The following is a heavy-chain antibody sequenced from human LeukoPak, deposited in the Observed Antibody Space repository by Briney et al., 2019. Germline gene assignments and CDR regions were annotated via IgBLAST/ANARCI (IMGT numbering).Heavy chain of an antibody. CDR1: GYSISSGYY. Sequence: SETLSLTCTVSGYSISSGYYWGWIRQPPGKGLEWIGSIYHSGSTYYNPSLKSRVTISVDTSKNQFSLKLSSVTAADTAVYYCARVGSGWYNYWGQGTLVTVSS. J-gene: IGHJ4*02. V-gene: IGHV4-38-2*02. D-gene: IGHD6-19*01. CDR2: IYHSGST. CDR3: ARVGSGWYNY.